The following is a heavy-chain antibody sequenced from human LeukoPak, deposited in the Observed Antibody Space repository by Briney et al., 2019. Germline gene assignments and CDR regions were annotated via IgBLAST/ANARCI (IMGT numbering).Heavy chain of an antibody. J-gene: IGHJ4*02. CDR3: ARDPIPAVGWVYFDY. CDR1: GFTFRDYA. D-gene: IGHD6-13*01. V-gene: IGHV3-23*01. CDR2: ISGRGAST. Sequence: GGSLRLSCAPSGFTFRDYAMSWVRQAPGKGLEWVSAISGRGASTKYADSVKGRFTISRDNFKNTLHLQMNSLRAEDTAVYYCARDPIPAVGWVYFDYWGQGTPVTVSS.